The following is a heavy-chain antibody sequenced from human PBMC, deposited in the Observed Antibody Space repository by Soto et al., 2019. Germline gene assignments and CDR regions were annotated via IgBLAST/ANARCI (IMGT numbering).Heavy chain of an antibody. CDR1: GFTFSSNS. CDR2: ITSSSSTI. CDR3: ARGRVGTAYFDY. J-gene: IGHJ4*02. Sequence: AXGSLRLSCAAAGFTFSSNSTNWVRQAPGKGLEWISYITSSSSTIYYADSVKGRFTISRDNAKNSVYLQMNSLRDEDTAVYYCARGRVGTAYFDYWGQGALVTVSS. V-gene: IGHV3-48*02. D-gene: IGHD2-21*02.